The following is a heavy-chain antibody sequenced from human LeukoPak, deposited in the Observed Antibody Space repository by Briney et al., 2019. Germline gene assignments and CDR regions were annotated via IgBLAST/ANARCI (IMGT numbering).Heavy chain of an antibody. Sequence: SETLSLTCTVSGGSISSYYWSWLRQPPGKGLEWIGYIYYSGSTNYNPSLKSRVTISVDTSKNQFSLTLSSVTAADTAVYYCARGGVRPGSEYFQHWGQGTLVTVSS. D-gene: IGHD3-10*02. V-gene: IGHV4-59*01. CDR1: GGSISSYY. J-gene: IGHJ1*01. CDR3: ARGGVRPGSEYFQH. CDR2: IYYSGST.